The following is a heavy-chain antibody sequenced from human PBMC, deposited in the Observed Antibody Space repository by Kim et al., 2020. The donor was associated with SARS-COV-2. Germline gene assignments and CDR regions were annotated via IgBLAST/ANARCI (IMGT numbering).Heavy chain of an antibody. CDR3: SKDYGGNSEHFDY. CDR1: GFTFSSYA. D-gene: IGHD4-17*01. CDR2: ISGSGGST. V-gene: IGHV3-23*01. J-gene: IGHJ4*02. Sequence: GGSLRLSCAASGFTFSSYAMSWFRQAPGKGLEWVSAISGSGGSTYYADSVKGRFTISRDNSKNTLYLKMNSLRAEDTAVYYCSKDYGGNSEHFDYWGQGTMVTVSS.